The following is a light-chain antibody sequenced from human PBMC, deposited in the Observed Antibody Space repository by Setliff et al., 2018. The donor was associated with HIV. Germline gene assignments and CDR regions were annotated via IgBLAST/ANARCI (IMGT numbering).Light chain of an antibody. CDR1: SSNIGAGYD. CDR3: SSYTSSITLYV. Sequence: QSVLTQPPSVSGAPGQRVTISCTGSSSNIGAGYDVHWYQQLPGTAPKLLIYGNNNRPSGVPDRFSGSKSGASASLAITGLQAEDEADYYCSSYTSSITLYVFGTGTKVTVL. V-gene: IGLV1-40*01. CDR2: GNN. J-gene: IGLJ1*01.